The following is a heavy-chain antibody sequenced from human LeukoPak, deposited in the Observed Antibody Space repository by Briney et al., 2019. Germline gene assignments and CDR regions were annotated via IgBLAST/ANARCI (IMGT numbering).Heavy chain of an antibody. CDR3: TRADYVWGSYRLSQSFDAFDI. J-gene: IGHJ3*02. CDR1: GFSVSSNY. V-gene: IGHV3-53*01. Sequence: PGGSLRLSCAASGFSVSSNYMSWVRRAPRKGLEWVSVIYSDGTTHYADSVKGRFTISRDNSKNTLYLQMNTLRAEDTAVYYCTRADYVWGSYRLSQSFDAFDIWGQGTMVTVSS. D-gene: IGHD3-16*02. CDR2: IYSDGTT.